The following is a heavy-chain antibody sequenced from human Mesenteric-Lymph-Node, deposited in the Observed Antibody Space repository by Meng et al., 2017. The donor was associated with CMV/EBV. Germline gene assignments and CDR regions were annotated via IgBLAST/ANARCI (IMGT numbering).Heavy chain of an antibody. Sequence: GESLKISCAASGFTFSSYAMSWVRQAPGKGLEWVANIKQDGSEKYYVDSVKGRFTISRDNSKNTLYLQMNSLRAEDTAVYYCARSTVPYATYYGMDVWGQGTTVTVSS. D-gene: IGHD4-17*01. J-gene: IGHJ6*02. CDR3: ARSTVPYATYYGMDV. CDR2: IKQDGSEK. V-gene: IGHV3-7*03. CDR1: GFTFSSYA.